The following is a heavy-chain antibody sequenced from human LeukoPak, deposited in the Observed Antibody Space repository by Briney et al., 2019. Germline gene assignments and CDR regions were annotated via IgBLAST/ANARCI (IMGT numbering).Heavy chain of an antibody. D-gene: IGHD3-9*01. CDR3: ARDNYDILTGPHFDY. V-gene: IGHV4-39*02. Sequence: SETLSLTCTVSGGSISSNSYYWGWMRQPPGKGLEWIASIYYSGSTYYSPSLKSRVTISVDTSKNQFSLKLSSVTAADTAVYYCARDNYDILTGPHFDYWGQGTLVTVSS. CDR2: IYYSGST. J-gene: IGHJ4*02. CDR1: GGSISSNSYY.